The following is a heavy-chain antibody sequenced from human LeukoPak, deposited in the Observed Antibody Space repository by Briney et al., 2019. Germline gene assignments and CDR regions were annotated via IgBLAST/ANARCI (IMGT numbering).Heavy chain of an antibody. CDR1: RGSISNYY. CDR2: IYDIGST. J-gene: IGHJ3*01. D-gene: IGHD3-22*01. CDR3: ARRYYDDYSGWLDAFDV. V-gene: IGHV4-59*08. Sequence: PSETLSLTCSISRGSISNYYWSWIRHPPGRGLEWILYIYDIGSTDYNPSLKSRVPLSGNTSKDHFSLRLRSVAASNTAGCFCARRYYDDYSGWLDAFDVWGRGTVVTVSS.